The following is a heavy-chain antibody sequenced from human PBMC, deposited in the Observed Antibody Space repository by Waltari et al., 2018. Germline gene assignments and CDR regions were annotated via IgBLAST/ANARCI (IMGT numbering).Heavy chain of an antibody. Sequence: QLQLQESGPGLVKPSETLSLTCTVSGGSIISATSYWGWIRQPPGKGLEWIWSMYYSGSTSYNPSLKSRVTVSVDTSKNQFSLKLNSVTAADTAVYYCAREYYYDTRWIDYWGQGTQVTVSS. CDR1: GGSIISATSY. CDR2: MYYSGST. J-gene: IGHJ4*02. D-gene: IGHD3-22*01. CDR3: AREYYYDTRWIDY. V-gene: IGHV4-39*07.